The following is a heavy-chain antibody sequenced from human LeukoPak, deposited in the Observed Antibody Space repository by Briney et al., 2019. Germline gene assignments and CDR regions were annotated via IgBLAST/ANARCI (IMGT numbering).Heavy chain of an antibody. CDR1: GYTFTSYD. J-gene: IGHJ6*03. CDR3: ARGIGCSSTSCYYYYYMDV. Sequence: GASVKVSCKASGYTFTSYDINWVRQATGQGLEWMGWMNPNSGNTGYAQKFQGRVTMTRNTSISTAYMELSSPRSEDTAVYYCARGIGCSSTSCYYYYYMDVWGKGTTVTVSS. V-gene: IGHV1-8*01. CDR2: MNPNSGNT. D-gene: IGHD2-2*01.